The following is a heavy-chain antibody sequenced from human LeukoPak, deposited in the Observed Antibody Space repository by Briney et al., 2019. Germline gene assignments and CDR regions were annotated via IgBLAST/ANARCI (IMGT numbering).Heavy chain of an antibody. J-gene: IGHJ4*02. Sequence: ASVKVSRKASGYTFTGYYMHWVRQAPGQGLEWMGWINPNSGGTNYAQKFQGRVTMTRDTSISTAYVELSRLRSDDTAVYYCARAPLYDSSGYSVYWGQGTLVTVSS. D-gene: IGHD3-22*01. V-gene: IGHV1-2*02. CDR2: INPNSGGT. CDR3: ARAPLYDSSGYSVY. CDR1: GYTFTGYY.